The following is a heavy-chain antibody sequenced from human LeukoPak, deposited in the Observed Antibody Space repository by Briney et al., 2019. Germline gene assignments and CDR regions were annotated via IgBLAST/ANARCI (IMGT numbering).Heavy chain of an antibody. D-gene: IGHD1-26*01. V-gene: IGHV5-51*01. Sequence: GEALKISFRGSGYRFTSYWIGWGRQMPGKGLEWVGIIYPGNSKTIYSPSFQGQVTISADKSITTAYLQWSSLKASDTAMYYCARAYDGNYSWWFDPWGQGTLVTVSS. CDR3: ARAYDGNYSWWFDP. CDR1: GYRFTSYW. J-gene: IGHJ5*02. CDR2: IYPGNSKT.